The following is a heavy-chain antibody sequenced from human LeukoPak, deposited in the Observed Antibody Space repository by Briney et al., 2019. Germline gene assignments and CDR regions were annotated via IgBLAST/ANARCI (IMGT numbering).Heavy chain of an antibody. Sequence: ASVKVSCQASGYTFTSYYMHWVRQPPGQGLEWMGIINPSGGSTNYAQKFQGRVTMTRDTSTSTVYMELSSLRSEDTAVYYCARVQDYYGSGSYGFFDSWGQGTLVTVSS. J-gene: IGHJ4*02. CDR3: ARVQDYYGSGSYGFFDS. D-gene: IGHD3-10*01. CDR2: INPSGGST. CDR1: GYTFTSYY. V-gene: IGHV1-46*01.